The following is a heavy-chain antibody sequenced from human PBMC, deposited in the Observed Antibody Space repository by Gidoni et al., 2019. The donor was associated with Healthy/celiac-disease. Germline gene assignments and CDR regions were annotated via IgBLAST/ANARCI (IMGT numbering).Heavy chain of an antibody. V-gene: IGHV4-59*01. D-gene: IGHD6-25*01. CDR2: IYYSGGT. CDR3: ASNAAAQRPYYYMDV. CDR1: GGSISSYY. Sequence: QVQLQESGPGLVKPSETLSLTCPVSGGSISSYYWSWIRQPPGKGLEWIGYIYYSGGTNYNPSLKSRVTISVDTSKNQFSLKLSSVTAADTAVYYCASNAAAQRPYYYMDVWGKGTTVTVSS. J-gene: IGHJ6*03.